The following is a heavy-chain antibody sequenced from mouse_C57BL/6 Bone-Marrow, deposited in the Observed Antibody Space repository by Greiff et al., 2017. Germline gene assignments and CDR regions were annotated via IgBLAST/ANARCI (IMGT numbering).Heavy chain of an antibody. Sequence: QVQLKQSGPELVKPGASVKISCKASGYAFSSSWMNWVKQRPGKGLEWIGRIYPGDGDTNYNGKFKGKATLTADKSSSTAYMQLSSLTSEDSAVYFCARSTVVARDFDYWGQGTTLTVSS. D-gene: IGHD1-1*01. V-gene: IGHV1-82*01. J-gene: IGHJ2*01. CDR3: ARSTVVARDFDY. CDR2: IYPGDGDT. CDR1: GYAFSSSW.